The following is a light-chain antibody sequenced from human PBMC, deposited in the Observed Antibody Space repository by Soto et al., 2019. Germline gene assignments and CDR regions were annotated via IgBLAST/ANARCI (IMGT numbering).Light chain of an antibody. CDR3: SSYTSSSTLDV. V-gene: IGLV2-14*01. J-gene: IGLJ1*01. CDR1: SSDVGGYNY. Sequence: QSVLTQPASVSGSPGPSITISCTGTSSDVGGYNYVSWYQQHPGKAPKLMIYDVRNRPSGVSNRFSGSKSGNTASLTISGLQAEDEADYYCSSYTSSSTLDVFGTGTKVTVL. CDR2: DVR.